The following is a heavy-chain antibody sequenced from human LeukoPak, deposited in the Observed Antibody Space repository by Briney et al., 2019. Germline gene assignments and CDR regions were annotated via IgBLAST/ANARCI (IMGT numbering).Heavy chain of an antibody. Sequence: GGSLRLSCAASGFTFSSYAMHWVRQAPGKGLEWVAVISYDGSNKYYADSVKGRFTISRDNSKNTLYLQVNSLRAEDTAVYYCARNPRRGRWFGELTDWGQGTLVTVSS. CDR3: ARNPRRGRWFGELTD. CDR2: ISYDGSNK. D-gene: IGHD3-10*01. CDR1: GFTFSSYA. J-gene: IGHJ4*02. V-gene: IGHV3-30-3*01.